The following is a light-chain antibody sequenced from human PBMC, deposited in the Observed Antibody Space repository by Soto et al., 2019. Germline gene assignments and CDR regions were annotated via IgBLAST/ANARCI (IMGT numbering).Light chain of an antibody. J-gene: IGLJ2*01. CDR2: DVS. Sequence: QSVLTQPASVSGSPRQSITISCTGTSSDVGGYNYVSWYQQHPGKAPKLMIYDVSNRPSGVSNRFSGSKSGNTASLTISGLQAEDEADYYCSSYTSSSVVVFGGGTKLTVL. CDR3: SSYTSSSVVV. V-gene: IGLV2-14*01. CDR1: SSDVGGYNY.